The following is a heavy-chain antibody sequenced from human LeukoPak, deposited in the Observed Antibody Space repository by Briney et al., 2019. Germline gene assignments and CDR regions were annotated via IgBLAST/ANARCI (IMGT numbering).Heavy chain of an antibody. CDR3: AKDHSSAWYGMDV. D-gene: IGHD6-19*01. Sequence: GGSLRLSCAASGFTFNNYAMNWVRQAPGKGLEWVSAISGIAGRTYYADSAKGRFTISRDHSNNTLCLQMNNLRAEDTAIYYCAKDHSSAWYGMDVWGQGTTVTVSS. CDR1: GFTFNNYA. J-gene: IGHJ6*02. CDR2: ISGIAGRT. V-gene: IGHV3-23*01.